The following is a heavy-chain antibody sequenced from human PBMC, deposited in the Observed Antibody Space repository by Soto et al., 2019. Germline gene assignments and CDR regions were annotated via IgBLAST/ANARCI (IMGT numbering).Heavy chain of an antibody. CDR1: GYSFTSYW. CDR3: AALVAATPAGIWFDP. V-gene: IGHV5-51*01. CDR2: IYPGDSDT. D-gene: IGHD2-15*01. J-gene: IGHJ5*02. Sequence: PGESLKISCKGSGYSFTSYWIGWVRQMPGKGLEWMGIIYPGDSDTRYSPSFQGQVTISADKSISTAYLQWSSLKASDTAMYYCAALVAATPAGIWFDPWGQGTLVTVSS.